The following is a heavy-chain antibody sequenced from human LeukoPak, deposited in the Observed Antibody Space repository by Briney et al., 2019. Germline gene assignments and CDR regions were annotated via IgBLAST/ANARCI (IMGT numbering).Heavy chain of an antibody. CDR3: TTAKRRYYSHDF. J-gene: IGHJ4*02. CDR1: GLSFSTAW. Sequence: GGSLRLSCTVSGLSFSTAWISWIRQTPGKGLGWVGRIESNTDGGTVNYAAPVKGRFTISRDDSKNTVFLQMNSLETEDTAMYFCTTAKRRYYSHDFWGQGTLVTVSS. CDR2: IESNTDGGTV. V-gene: IGHV3-15*04. D-gene: IGHD3-10*01.